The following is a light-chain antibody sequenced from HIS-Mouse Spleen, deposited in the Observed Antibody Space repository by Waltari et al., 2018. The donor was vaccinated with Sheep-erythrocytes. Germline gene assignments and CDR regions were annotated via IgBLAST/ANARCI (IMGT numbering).Light chain of an antibody. CDR1: SSDVGRYNL. V-gene: IGLV2-23*01. CDR2: EGS. CDR3: CSYAGSSTWV. J-gene: IGLJ3*02. Sequence: QSALTQPASVSGSPGQAIPISCTATSSDVGRYNLVSWYQQNPGKAPKLMIYEGSKRPSGVSNRFSGSKSGNTASLTISGLQAEDEADYYCCSYAGSSTWVFGGGTKLTVL.